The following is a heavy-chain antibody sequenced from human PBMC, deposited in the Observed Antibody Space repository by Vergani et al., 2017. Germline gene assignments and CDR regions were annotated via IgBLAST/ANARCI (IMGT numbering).Heavy chain of an antibody. CDR1: GFTFNSYA. V-gene: IGHV3-23*01. CDR3: AKVGGSTSCPYGGGAFDV. Sequence: QLLESGGGLIQPGGSLRLSCAASGFTFNSYAMTWVRQAPGKGLEWVSGINNNGGSTYYAHSVKGRFTISRDNSKNTLYLQMTDLRAEDTATYYCAKVGGSTSCPYGGGAFDVWGHGTMVTVSS. D-gene: IGHD2-2*01. CDR2: INNNGGST. J-gene: IGHJ3*01.